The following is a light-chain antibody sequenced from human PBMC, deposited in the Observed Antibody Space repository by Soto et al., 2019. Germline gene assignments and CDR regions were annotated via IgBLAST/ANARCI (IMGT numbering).Light chain of an antibody. CDR1: QSVSNNY. Sequence: IVLTQSPCTLALSPGERATLSCRASQSVSNNYLAWYQQKPGQAPSLLIYGASNRATGIPGRFSGSGSGTDFTLTISRMEPEDFAVYYCQQYGSSGTFGQGTKV. J-gene: IGKJ1*01. CDR2: GAS. V-gene: IGKV3-20*01. CDR3: QQYGSSGT.